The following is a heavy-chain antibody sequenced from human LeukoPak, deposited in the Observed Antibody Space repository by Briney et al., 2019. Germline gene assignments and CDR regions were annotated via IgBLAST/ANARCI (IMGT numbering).Heavy chain of an antibody. V-gene: IGHV3-23*01. D-gene: IGHD2-2*01. J-gene: IGHJ5*02. CDR2: LSGSGGST. Sequence: GGSLRLSCVASGFIFSTYAMTWVRQAPGKGLEWVSGLSGSGGSTYYADSLKGRFTFSGGNSMNRLYLQMNSLRAEDTAMYYCAKDCVVVPAAVHWFGGWGQGTLVTVSS. CDR1: GFIFSTYA. CDR3: AKDCVVVPAAVHWFGG.